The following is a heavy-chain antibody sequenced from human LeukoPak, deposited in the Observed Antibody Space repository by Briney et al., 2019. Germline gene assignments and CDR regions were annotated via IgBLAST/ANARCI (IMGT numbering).Heavy chain of an antibody. J-gene: IGHJ4*02. CDR1: GYTFTGYY. CDR3: AREVMDNLRFDY. D-gene: IGHD1-14*01. CDR2: INPSGGDT. Sequence: ASVKVSCKASGYTFTGYYMHWVRQAPGQGLEWMGIINPSGGDTSYAQKFQGRLTMTRDTSTNTVYMELTSLRSEDTAVYYCAREVMDNLRFDYWGQGTLVTVS. V-gene: IGHV1-46*01.